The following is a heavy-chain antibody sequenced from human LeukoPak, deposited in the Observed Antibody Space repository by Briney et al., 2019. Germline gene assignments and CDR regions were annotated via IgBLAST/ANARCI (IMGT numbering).Heavy chain of an antibody. J-gene: IGHJ1*01. D-gene: IGHD1-26*01. CDR3: ASHSGSYSYFQH. Sequence: PSETLSLTCSVSSGSISSGSYYWSWIRQPAGKGLEWIGRIYTSGSTNYNPSLKSRVTISVDTSKNQFSLKLSSVTAADTAVYYCASHSGSYSYFQHWGQGTLVTVSS. CDR2: IYTSGST. CDR1: SGSISSGSYY. V-gene: IGHV4-61*02.